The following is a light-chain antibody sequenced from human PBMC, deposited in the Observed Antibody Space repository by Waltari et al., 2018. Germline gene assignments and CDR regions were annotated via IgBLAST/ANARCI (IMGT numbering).Light chain of an antibody. CDR2: WAS. Sequence: DIVMTQSPDSLTVSLGARVTINCKSSPSILYSSKNNNYLAWYQQKPRQHPKLLIYWASSRESGVPDRFSGSGSGTDFTLTISSLEAEDVAVYYCQQYYSTPHTFGQGTKLEIK. V-gene: IGKV4-1*01. J-gene: IGKJ2*01. CDR3: QQYYSTPHT. CDR1: PSILYSSKNNNY.